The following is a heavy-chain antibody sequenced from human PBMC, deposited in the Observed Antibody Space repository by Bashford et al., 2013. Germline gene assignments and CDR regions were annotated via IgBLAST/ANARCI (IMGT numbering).Heavy chain of an antibody. Sequence: ASVKVSCKASGYTFTSYGISWVRQAPGQGLEWMGWISAYNGNTNYAQKLQGRLTISKDTSKSQVVLTMTNMDPVDTATYYCARISMSGMIVVGMDVWGQGTTVTVSS. J-gene: IGHJ6*02. V-gene: IGHV1-18*01. CDR3: ARISMSGMIVVGMDV. D-gene: IGHD3-22*01. CDR1: GYTFTSYG. CDR2: ISAYNGNT.